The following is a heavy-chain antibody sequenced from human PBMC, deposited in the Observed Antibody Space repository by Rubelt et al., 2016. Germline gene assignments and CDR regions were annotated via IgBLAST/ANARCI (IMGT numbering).Heavy chain of an antibody. V-gene: IGHV4-34*01. D-gene: IGHD3-9*01. CDR2: INHSGST. J-gene: IGHJ6*02. CDR3: ARGVRHFYDILTGYHYGMDV. Sequence: WIGEINHSGSTNYNPSLKSRVTISVDTSKNQFSLKLSSVTAADTAVYYCARGVRHFYDILTGYHYGMDVWGQGTTVTVSS.